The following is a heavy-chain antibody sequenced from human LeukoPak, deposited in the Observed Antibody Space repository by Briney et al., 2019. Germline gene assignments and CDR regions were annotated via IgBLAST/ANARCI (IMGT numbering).Heavy chain of an antibody. V-gene: IGHV1-18*01. CDR3: AREGSPITYDYVWGSYRSSWFDP. D-gene: IGHD3-16*02. Sequence: ASVKVSCKASGYTFTSYGISWVRQAPGQGLEWMGWISAYNGNTNYAQKLQGRVTMTTDTSTSTAYMELRSLRSDDTAVYYCAREGSPITYDYVWGSYRSSWFDPWGQGTLVTVSS. J-gene: IGHJ5*02. CDR1: GYTFTSYG. CDR2: ISAYNGNT.